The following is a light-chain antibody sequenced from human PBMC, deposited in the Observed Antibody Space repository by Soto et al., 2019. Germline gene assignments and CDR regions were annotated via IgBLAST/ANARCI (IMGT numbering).Light chain of an antibody. CDR1: RGIGSW. J-gene: IGKJ4*01. V-gene: IGKV1-12*02. Sequence: DIQMTQSPSSVSASVGDRVTITCRASRGIGSWLAWYQQKPGKAPRLLIYGASTLQSGVPSRFSGSGSWTDFTLTISSLQPEDFATYYCQQASSFSWLSFGGGSKVEV. CDR3: QQASSFSWLS. CDR2: GAS.